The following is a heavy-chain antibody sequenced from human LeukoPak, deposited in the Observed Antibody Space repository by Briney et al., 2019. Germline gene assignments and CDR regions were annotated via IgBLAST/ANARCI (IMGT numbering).Heavy chain of an antibody. J-gene: IGHJ4*02. Sequence: GGSLRLSCAASGFTFSDHAMSWVRQTPAKGLESVSSISAGGDRTHYADSVKGRFTISRDNSKNTLYLQMNSLRAEDTAVYYCAKNMIVELNYFDYWGQGTLVTVSS. D-gene: IGHD3-22*01. CDR3: AKNMIVELNYFDY. CDR2: ISAGGDRT. V-gene: IGHV3-23*01. CDR1: GFTFSDHA.